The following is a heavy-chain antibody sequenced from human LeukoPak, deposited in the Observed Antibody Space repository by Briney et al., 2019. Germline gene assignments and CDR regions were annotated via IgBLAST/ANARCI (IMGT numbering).Heavy chain of an antibody. CDR2: INHSGST. D-gene: IGHD5-18*01. CDR3: ARQISGYSYGSARYFDY. CDR1: GGSISSGGYS. V-gene: IGHV4-30-2*01. Sequence: SETLSLTCAVSGGSISSGGYSWSWIRQPPGKGLEWIGEINHSGSTNYNPSLKSRVTISVDTSKNQFSLKLSSVTAADTAVYYCARQISGYSYGSARYFDYWGQGTLVTVSS. J-gene: IGHJ4*02.